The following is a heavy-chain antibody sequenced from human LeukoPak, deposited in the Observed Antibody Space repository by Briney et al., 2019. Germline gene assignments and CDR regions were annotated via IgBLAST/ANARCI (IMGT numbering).Heavy chain of an antibody. V-gene: IGHV1-18*01. CDR1: GYTFTSYG. CDR2: ISAYNGNT. CDR3: ARAKAGYCSGGSCYSVSAFDI. D-gene: IGHD2-15*01. Sequence: ASVKVSCKASGYTFTSYGISWVRQAPGQGLEWMGWISAYNGNTNYAQKLQGRVTMTTDTSTSTAYMELSSLRSEDTAVYYCARAKAGYCSGGSCYSVSAFDIWGQGTMVTVSS. J-gene: IGHJ3*02.